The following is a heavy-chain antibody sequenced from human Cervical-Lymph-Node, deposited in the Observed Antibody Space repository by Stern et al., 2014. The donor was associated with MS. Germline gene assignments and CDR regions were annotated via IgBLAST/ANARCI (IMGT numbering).Heavy chain of an antibody. CDR2: VVGLNGDT. CDR3: ASERYTYYDDQRPPGGFGP. V-gene: IGHV1-58*03. Sequence: QMQLVQSGPEVKKPGTSVKVSCKASGITFSQSAVQGLRQARGQRLAWIGWVVGLNGDTNYAQSFQERVTITRDMSTSTVYMELRSLRSEDTAVYYCASERYTYYDDQRPPGGFGPWGQGTLVTVSS. CDR1: GITFSQSA. J-gene: IGHJ5*02. D-gene: IGHD5-18*01.